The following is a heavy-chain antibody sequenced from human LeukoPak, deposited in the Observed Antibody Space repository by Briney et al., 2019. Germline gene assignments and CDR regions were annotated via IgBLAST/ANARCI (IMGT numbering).Heavy chain of an antibody. CDR3: ARVSGRRVVVPAAIYDNYYYYGMDV. Sequence: PSETLSLTCTVSGGSISSGDYYWSWIRQPPGKGLEWIGYIYYSGSTYYNPSLKSRVTISVDTSKNQFSLKLSSVTAADTAVYYCARVSGRRVVVPAAIYDNYYYYGMDVWGQGTTVTVSS. V-gene: IGHV4-30-4*01. J-gene: IGHJ6*02. D-gene: IGHD2-2*02. CDR2: IYYSGST. CDR1: GGSISSGDYY.